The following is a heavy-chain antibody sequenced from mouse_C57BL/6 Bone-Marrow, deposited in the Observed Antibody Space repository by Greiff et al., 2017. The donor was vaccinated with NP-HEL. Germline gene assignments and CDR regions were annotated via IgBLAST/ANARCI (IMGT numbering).Heavy chain of an antibody. V-gene: IGHV1-81*01. D-gene: IGHD2-5*01. CDR3: ATSNLAWFAY. J-gene: IGHJ3*01. CDR1: GYTFTSYG. Sequence: QVQLQQSGAELARPGASVKLSCKASGYTFTSYGISWVKQRTGQGLEWIGEIYPRSGNTYYNEKFKGKATLTADKSSSTAYMELRSLTSEDSAGFFCATSNLAWFAYWGQGTLVTVSA. CDR2: IYPRSGNT.